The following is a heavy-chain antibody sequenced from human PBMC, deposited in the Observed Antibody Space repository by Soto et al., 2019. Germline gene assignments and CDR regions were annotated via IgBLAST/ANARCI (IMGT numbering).Heavy chain of an antibody. V-gene: IGHV1-18*01. CDR1: GYAFTTYG. Sequence: QVHLVQSGAEVKKPGASVKVSCKGSGYAFTTYGITWVRQAPGQGLEWMGWISAHNGNTNYAQKLQGRVTVSRDTSAITAYMELRSLSSDGTAVYYCAGGGYGDYWGQGALVTVSS. CDR2: ISAHNGNT. J-gene: IGHJ4*02. CDR3: AGGGYGDY. D-gene: IGHD5-18*01.